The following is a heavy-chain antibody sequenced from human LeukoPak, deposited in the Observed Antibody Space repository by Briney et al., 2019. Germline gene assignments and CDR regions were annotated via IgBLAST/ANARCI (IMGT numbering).Heavy chain of an antibody. CDR1: GFTFSSYW. Sequence: GGSLRLSCAASGFTFSSYWMHWVRQAPGKGLEWVANIKEDGSEKYCVDSVKGRFTISRDNTKNSVYLQMNSLRAEDTAVYYCASAIGGSGWADWGQGTLVTVSS. J-gene: IGHJ4*02. V-gene: IGHV3-7*03. CDR3: ASAIGGSGWAD. D-gene: IGHD6-19*01. CDR2: IKEDGSEK.